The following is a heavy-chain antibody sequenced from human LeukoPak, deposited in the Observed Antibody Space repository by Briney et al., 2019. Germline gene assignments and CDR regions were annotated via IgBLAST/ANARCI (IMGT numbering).Heavy chain of an antibody. CDR3: ARQGPSYHSAYSH. CDR2: TYPGDSDA. D-gene: IGHD1-26*01. CDR1: GYSFTNYW. Sequence: GESLKISCKGSGYSFTNYWIAWVRQMPGKGLEWMGITYPGDSDATYSPSYQGQVTISTDTSISTAYLQWNSLEASDTALYYCARQGPSYHSAYSHWGQGTLITVSS. V-gene: IGHV5-51*01. J-gene: IGHJ4*02.